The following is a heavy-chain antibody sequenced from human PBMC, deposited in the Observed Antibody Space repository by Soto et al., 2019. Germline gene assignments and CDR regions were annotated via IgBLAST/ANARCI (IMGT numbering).Heavy chain of an antibody. CDR2: RYSDGRS. Sequence: GGSLRLSCAGSGFTVSISYMTWGRQVRGKGLEWVSMRYSDGRSYHAESVKGRFTISTDDSENTLYLQMSSLRAEDTAVYYCXKRKYCPSTTCFDYWGQGTQVTVSS. CDR3: XKRKYCPSTTCFDY. V-gene: IGHV3-66*01. D-gene: IGHD2-2*01. CDR1: GFTVSISY. J-gene: IGHJ4*02.